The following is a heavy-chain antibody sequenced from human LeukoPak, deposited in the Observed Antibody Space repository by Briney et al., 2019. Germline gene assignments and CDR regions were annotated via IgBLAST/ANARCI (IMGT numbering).Heavy chain of an antibody. D-gene: IGHD5-24*01. CDR3: ARGQRWLHRRDAFDI. CDR1: GFTFSSYS. CDR2: ISSSSSTI. V-gene: IGHV3-48*04. Sequence: GGSLRLSCAASGFTFSSYSMNWVRQAPGKGLEWVSYISSSSSTIYYADSVKGRFTISRDNAKNSLYLQMNSLRAEDTAVYYCARGQRWLHRRDAFDIWGQGTMVTVSS. J-gene: IGHJ3*02.